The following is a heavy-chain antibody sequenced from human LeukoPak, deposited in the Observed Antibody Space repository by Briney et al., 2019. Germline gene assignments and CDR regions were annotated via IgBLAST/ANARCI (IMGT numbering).Heavy chain of an antibody. Sequence: SETLSLTCTVSGGSISTYYWNWIRQPPGKGLEWIGYIYHSGSTNYNPSLQSRVTISVDTSKNQFSLNLNSVTAADTAVCYCARGGAARLHFQNWGQGTLVTVSS. D-gene: IGHD6-6*01. J-gene: IGHJ1*01. CDR3: ARGGAARLHFQN. V-gene: IGHV4-59*01. CDR1: GGSISTYY. CDR2: IYHSGST.